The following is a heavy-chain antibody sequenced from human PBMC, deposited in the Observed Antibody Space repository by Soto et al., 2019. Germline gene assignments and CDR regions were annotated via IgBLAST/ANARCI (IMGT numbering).Heavy chain of an antibody. J-gene: IGHJ4*02. Sequence: QVHLVQSGGGVVQPGRSLRLSCAASGFTFSSYYIHWVRQAPGKGLEWVAVISGDGTKQYYADSVKGRFTISRDNSENTLYLQMNSLRLDDTAIYYCARDSADNNNWQKASPLTDYWGQGTLVTVSS. D-gene: IGHD1-1*01. CDR3: ARDSADNNNWQKASPLTDY. V-gene: IGHV3-30-3*01. CDR1: GFTFSSYY. CDR2: ISGDGTKQ.